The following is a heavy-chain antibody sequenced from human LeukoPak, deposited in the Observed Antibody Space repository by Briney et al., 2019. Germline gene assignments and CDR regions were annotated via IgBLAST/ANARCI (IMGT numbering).Heavy chain of an antibody. D-gene: IGHD2-2*01. Sequence: PGGSLRLSCAASGFTFSSYAMSWVRQAPGKGLEWVSAISGSGGSTYYADSVKGRFTVSRDNSKNTLYLQMNSLRAEDTAVYYCAKACDIVVVPAAMGPGNYYYYGMDVWGQGTTVTVSS. CDR1: GFTFSSYA. CDR3: AKACDIVVVPAAMGPGNYYYYGMDV. CDR2: ISGSGGST. J-gene: IGHJ6*02. V-gene: IGHV3-23*01.